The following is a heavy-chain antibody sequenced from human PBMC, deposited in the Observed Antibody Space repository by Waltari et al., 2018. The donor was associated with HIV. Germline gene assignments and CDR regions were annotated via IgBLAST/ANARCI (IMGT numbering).Heavy chain of an antibody. J-gene: IGHJ6*02. Sequence: QLQLQESGPGLVKPSKTLSLTCTVSGGSFSSSSYYWSWIRQPPGKGMEWIGSIYYSGSTYYNPSLKSRVTISVDTSKNQFSLKLSSVTAADTAVYYCAREHCSSTSCYIRRYYYYGMDVWGQGTTVTVSS. D-gene: IGHD2-2*01. CDR2: IYYSGST. CDR3: AREHCSSTSCYIRRYYYYGMDV. V-gene: IGHV4-39*07. CDR1: GGSFSSSSYY.